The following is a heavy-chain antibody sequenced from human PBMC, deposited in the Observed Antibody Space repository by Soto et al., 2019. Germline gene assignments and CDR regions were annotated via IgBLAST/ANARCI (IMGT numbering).Heavy chain of an antibody. V-gene: IGHV1-69*13. CDR3: ARGRGYSGDDHYYYFDMDV. CDR2: SIPIFGTA. CDR1: GCTFNNYP. Sequence: SVKVSCKASGCTFNNYPITCVRQAPGQVLEWMGGSIPIFGTANYAQKFQGRVTISVDESTSTAYMELSSLRSEDTAVYYCARGRGYSGDDHYYYFDMDVWGQGTTVTVSS. J-gene: IGHJ6*02. D-gene: IGHD5-12*01.